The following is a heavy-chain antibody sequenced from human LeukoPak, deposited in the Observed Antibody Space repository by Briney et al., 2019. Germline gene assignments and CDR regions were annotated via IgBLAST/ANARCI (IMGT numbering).Heavy chain of an antibody. CDR2: IIPIFGTA. CDR3: ASLMMVLEMATAMEAFDI. Sequence: SVKVSCKASGGTFSSYAISWVRQAPGQGLEWMGRIIPIFGTANYAQKFQGRVTITTDESTSTAYMELSSLRSEDTAVYYCASLMMVLEMATAMEAFDIWGRGTMVTVSS. J-gene: IGHJ3*02. D-gene: IGHD5-24*01. CDR1: GGTFSSYA. V-gene: IGHV1-69*05.